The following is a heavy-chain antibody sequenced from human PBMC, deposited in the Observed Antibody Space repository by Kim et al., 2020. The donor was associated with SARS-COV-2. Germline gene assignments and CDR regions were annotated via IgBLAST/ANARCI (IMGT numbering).Heavy chain of an antibody. CDR1: GFTVSSNF. V-gene: IGHV3-53*01. Sequence: GGSLRLSCAASGFTVSSNFMTWVRQAPGKGLEWVSVFYSGGSTYYADSVMGRFTISRDNSKNTLYLQMNSLRAEDTAVYYCVRDGGGPNACWGQGTLVTVSS. J-gene: IGHJ4*02. CDR2: FYSGGST. CDR3: VRDGGGPNAC. D-gene: IGHD3-16*01.